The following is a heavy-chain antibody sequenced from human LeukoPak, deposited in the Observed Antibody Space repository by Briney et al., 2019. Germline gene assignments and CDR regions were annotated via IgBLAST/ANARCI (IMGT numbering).Heavy chain of an antibody. CDR2: INHSGST. D-gene: IGHD6-13*01. Sequence: SETLSLTCAVYGGSFSGYYWSWIRQPPGKGLEWIGEINHSGSTNYNPSLKSRVTISVDTSKNQFSLKLSSVTAADTAVYYCARVAAAEYIDYWGQGTLVTVSS. V-gene: IGHV4-34*01. J-gene: IGHJ4*02. CDR1: GGSFSGYY. CDR3: ARVAAAEYIDY.